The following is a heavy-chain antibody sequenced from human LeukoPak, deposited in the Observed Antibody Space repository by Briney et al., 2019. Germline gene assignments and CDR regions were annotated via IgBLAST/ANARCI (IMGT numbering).Heavy chain of an antibody. V-gene: IGHV3-48*01. J-gene: IGHJ4*02. CDR1: EFTFSSYS. D-gene: IGHD3-16*01. CDR3: ARDQGGVGY. Sequence: PTGGSLRLSCAASEFTFSSYSMNWVRQAPGKGLEWVSYISSFSGTINYADSVKGRFTISRDNAKNSLYLQMNSLRAEDTAVYYCARDQGGVGYWGQGTLVTVSS. CDR2: ISSFSGTI.